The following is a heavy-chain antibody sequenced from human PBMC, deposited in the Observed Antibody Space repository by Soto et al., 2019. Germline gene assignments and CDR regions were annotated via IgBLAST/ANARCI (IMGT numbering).Heavy chain of an antibody. CDR1: RFTFSSSG. V-gene: IGHV3-30*18. Sequence: PGGSLRLSCAPSRFTFSSSGIPWVRQAPGKGLEWVAVISYDGSNKYYADSVKGRFTISRDNSKNTLYLQMNSLRAEDTAVYYCAKDFYDSSGPPNYWGEGT. J-gene: IGHJ4*02. CDR2: ISYDGSNK. D-gene: IGHD3-22*01. CDR3: AKDFYDSSGPPNY.